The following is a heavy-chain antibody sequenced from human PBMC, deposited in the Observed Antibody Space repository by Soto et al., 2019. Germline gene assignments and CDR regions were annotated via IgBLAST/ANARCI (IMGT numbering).Heavy chain of an antibody. CDR3: ARGLKLLWFGEALDY. CDR1: GGSFSGYY. CDR2: INHSGST. D-gene: IGHD3-10*01. V-gene: IGHV4-34*01. Sequence: SETLSLTCAVYGGSFSGYYWNWIRQPPGKGLEWIGEINHSGSTNYNPSLKSRVTISVDTSKNQFSLKLSSVTAADTAVYYCARGLKLLWFGEALDYWGQGTLVTV. J-gene: IGHJ4*02.